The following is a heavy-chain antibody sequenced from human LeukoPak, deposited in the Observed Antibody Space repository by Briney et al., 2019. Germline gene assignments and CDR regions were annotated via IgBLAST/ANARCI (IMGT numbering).Heavy chain of an antibody. CDR1: GGSFSTYY. J-gene: IGHJ4*03. V-gene: IGHV4-34*01. Sequence: PSETLSLTCAVYGGSFSTYYWSWIRQSPGKGLEWIAEINHRGDTNYNPSVKSRATISVDTSKNQFSLKVNPLTAADTAVYYCARGATISETGYFDYWGQGTLVTVSS. D-gene: IGHD1-1*01. CDR3: ARGATISETGYFDY. CDR2: INHRGDT.